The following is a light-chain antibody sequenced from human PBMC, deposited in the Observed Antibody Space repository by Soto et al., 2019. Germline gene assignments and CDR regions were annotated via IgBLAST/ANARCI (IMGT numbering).Light chain of an antibody. CDR2: SNN. CDR3: AAWDDSLNGPV. J-gene: IGLJ2*01. Sequence: QSVLTQPPSASGTPGQMVTISCSGSSSNIGSNTVNWYQQLPGTAPKLLIYSNNQRPSGVPDRFSGSKSGTSASLAISGLQSEDEADYYCAAWDDSLNGPVFGGGTQLTV. CDR1: SSNIGSNT. V-gene: IGLV1-44*01.